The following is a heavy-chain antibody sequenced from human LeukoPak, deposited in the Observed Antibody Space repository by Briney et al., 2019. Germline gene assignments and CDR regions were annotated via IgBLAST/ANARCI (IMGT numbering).Heavy chain of an antibody. CDR1: GFTFSDHY. Sequence: PGGSLRLSCAASGFTFSDHYMDWVRQAPGKELEWVGRIRNKANSYTTEYAASVKDRFTISRDDSKNSLFLQMNSLKTEDTAMYYCVRGRYCSGGSCYVPFDYWGQGTLVTVSS. D-gene: IGHD2-15*01. CDR3: VRGRYCSGGSCYVPFDY. J-gene: IGHJ4*02. CDR2: IRNKANSYTT. V-gene: IGHV3-72*01.